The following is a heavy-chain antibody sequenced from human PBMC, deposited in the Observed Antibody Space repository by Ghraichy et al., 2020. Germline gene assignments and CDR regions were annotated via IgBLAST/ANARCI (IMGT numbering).Heavy chain of an antibody. CDR1: GFTVSSNY. J-gene: IGHJ4*02. CDR3: ARDRSLGYTSGASDY. V-gene: IGHV3-53*01. CDR2: LYSGGST. D-gene: IGHD6-19*01. Sequence: GGSLRLSCAASGFTVSSNYMSWVRQAPGKGLEWVSILYSGGSTYYADSVKGRFTISRDNSKNTLYLQMDTLRAEDTAVYYCARDRSLGYTSGASDYWGQGTLVTVSS.